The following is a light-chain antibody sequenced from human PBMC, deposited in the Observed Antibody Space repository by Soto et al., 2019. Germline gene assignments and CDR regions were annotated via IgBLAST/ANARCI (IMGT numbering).Light chain of an antibody. CDR1: TSDIGNYNY. J-gene: IGLJ2*01. V-gene: IGLV2-14*03. Sequence: QSALTQPASVSGSPGQSITISCTGTTSDIGNYNYVSWYQQHPDKAPKLIIYDVSDRTLGVSTRFSGSKSGNTASLTISGLQAEYEADYYCFSYTTGSTPVVFGGGTKPTLL. CDR2: DVS. CDR3: FSYTTGSTPVV.